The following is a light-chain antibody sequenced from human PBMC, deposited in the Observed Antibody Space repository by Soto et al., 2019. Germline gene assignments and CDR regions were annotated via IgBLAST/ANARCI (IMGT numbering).Light chain of an antibody. CDR3: QSYASSLSGSV. J-gene: IGLJ1*01. V-gene: IGLV2-8*01. CDR1: SSDVGGYKY. Sequence: QSVLTQPPSAPGSPGQSVTISCTGTSSDVGGYKYVSWYQQHPGKVPKLMIYEVSKRPSGVPDRFSGSKSGNTAPLTVSGLQAEDEADYCCQSYASSLSGSVFGSGTKVTVL. CDR2: EVS.